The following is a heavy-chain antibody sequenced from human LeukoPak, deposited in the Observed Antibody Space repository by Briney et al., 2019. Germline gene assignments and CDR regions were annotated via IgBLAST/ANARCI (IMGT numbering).Heavy chain of an antibody. J-gene: IGHJ4*02. D-gene: IGHD2-8*02. Sequence: PGGSLRLSCAVSGFTFSSYAMSWVRQAPGKGLQWVSAISGGGDTTYYADSVKGRFTISRDNSKNTVYLQMTSLRAEDSAVYYCAKPFCNGGVCYVNFFDYWGQGTQLTVSS. CDR1: GFTFSSYA. V-gene: IGHV3-23*01. CDR3: AKPFCNGGVCYVNFFDY. CDR2: ISGGGDTT.